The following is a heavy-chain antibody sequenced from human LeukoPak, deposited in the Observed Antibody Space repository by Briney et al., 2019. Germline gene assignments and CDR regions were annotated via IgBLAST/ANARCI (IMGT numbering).Heavy chain of an antibody. J-gene: IGHJ3*02. CDR1: GGSISSSSYY. Sequence: PSETLSLTCTVSGGSISSSSYYWGWIRQPPGKGLEWIGSIYYSGSTYYNPSLKSRVTISVDPSKDQFSLKLSSVTAADTAVYYCARFEYSGYDYAFDIWGQGTMVTVSS. D-gene: IGHD5-12*01. CDR2: IYYSGST. CDR3: ARFEYSGYDYAFDI. V-gene: IGHV4-39*01.